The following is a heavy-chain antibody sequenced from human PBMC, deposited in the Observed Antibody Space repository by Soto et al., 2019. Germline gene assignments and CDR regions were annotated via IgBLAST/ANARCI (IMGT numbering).Heavy chain of an antibody. J-gene: IGHJ4*02. CDR3: ARGGPYSSSEVDY. CDR2: VNGDGSSR. V-gene: IGHV3-74*01. Sequence: EVQLVESGGGLVQPGGSLRLSCAASGLTFSSYWMHWVRQAPGKGLVWVSRVNGDGSSRSYADSVKGRFTISRDNAKNTLYLQMNSLRVEDTAVYYCARGGPYSSSEVDYWGQGTLVTVSS. CDR1: GLTFSSYW. D-gene: IGHD6-6*01.